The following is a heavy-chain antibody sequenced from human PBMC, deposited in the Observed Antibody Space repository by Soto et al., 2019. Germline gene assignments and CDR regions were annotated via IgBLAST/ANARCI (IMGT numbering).Heavy chain of an antibody. CDR1: GFTFSSYG. Sequence: QVQLVESGGGVVQPGRSLRLSCAASGFTFSSYGMHWVRQAPGKGLEWVAVIWYDGSNKYYADSVKGRFTISRDNSKNTLYLQMNSLRAGDTAVYYCARVRAAADPFDYWGQGTLVTVSS. J-gene: IGHJ4*02. CDR2: IWYDGSNK. D-gene: IGHD6-13*01. CDR3: ARVRAAADPFDY. V-gene: IGHV3-33*01.